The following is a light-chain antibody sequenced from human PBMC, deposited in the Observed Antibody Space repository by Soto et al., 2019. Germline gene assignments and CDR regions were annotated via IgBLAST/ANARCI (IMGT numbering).Light chain of an antibody. CDR3: QQTRSYPST. CDR1: QSISVW. V-gene: IGKV1-5*01. J-gene: IGKJ4*01. Sequence: DIQMTQSPSTLSASVGDRVTITCRASQSISVWLALYQQKAGKAPKLLIYDANNFESGVPSRFSGSGSGTDFTLTISSLQAEDFATYYCQQTRSYPSTFGGGTKVDIK. CDR2: DAN.